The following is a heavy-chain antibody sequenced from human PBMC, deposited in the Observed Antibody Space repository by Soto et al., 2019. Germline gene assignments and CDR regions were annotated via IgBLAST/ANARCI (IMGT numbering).Heavy chain of an antibody. CDR2: ISGSGGST. CDR3: AKEMYDSSGYPSSSAFDI. Sequence: PGGSLRLSCAASGFTFSSYAMSWVRQAPGKGLEWVSAISGSGGSTYYADSVKGRFTISRDNSKNTLYLQMNSLRAEDTAVYYCAKEMYDSSGYPSSSAFDIWCQGTMVTVSS. D-gene: IGHD3-22*01. J-gene: IGHJ3*02. CDR1: GFTFSSYA. V-gene: IGHV3-23*01.